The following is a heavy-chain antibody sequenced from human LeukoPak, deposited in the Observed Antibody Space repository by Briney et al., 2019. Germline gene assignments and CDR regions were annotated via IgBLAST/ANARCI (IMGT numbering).Heavy chain of an antibody. J-gene: IGHJ4*02. CDR1: RFTFSSYA. Sequence: GGSLRLSCAASRFTFSSYAIHWVRQAPGKGLGWVAVISHDGSNKNYADSVKGRFTISRDNSKNTLYLQMNSLRAEDTAVYYCARVPGSSSSWSYFDFWGQGTLVTVSS. D-gene: IGHD6-13*01. CDR2: ISHDGSNK. CDR3: ARVPGSSSSWSYFDF. V-gene: IGHV3-30-3*01.